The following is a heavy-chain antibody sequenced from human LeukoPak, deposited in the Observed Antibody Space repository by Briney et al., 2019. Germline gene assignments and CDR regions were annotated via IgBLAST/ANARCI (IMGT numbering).Heavy chain of an antibody. Sequence: GGSLRLSCAASGFTFSSYAMSWVRQAPGKGLEWVSAISGSGGSTYYADSVKGRFTISRDNSKNTLYLQMNSLRAEDTAVYCCAKHVAAAGIFDYWGQGTLVTVSS. CDR3: AKHVAAAGIFDY. CDR2: ISGSGGST. CDR1: GFTFSSYA. V-gene: IGHV3-23*01. D-gene: IGHD6-13*01. J-gene: IGHJ4*02.